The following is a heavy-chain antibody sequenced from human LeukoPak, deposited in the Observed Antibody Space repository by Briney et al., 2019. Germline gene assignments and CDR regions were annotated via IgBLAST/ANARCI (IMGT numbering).Heavy chain of an antibody. Sequence: GGSLRLSCAASGFTVSSNYMSWVRQAPGKGLEWVSVIYSGGSTYYADSVKGRFTISRDNSKNTLYLQMNSLRAEDTAVYYCARDSRNYDILTGYYFDYWGQGTLVTVSS. CDR1: GFTVSSNY. V-gene: IGHV3-53*01. D-gene: IGHD3-9*01. CDR2: IYSGGST. J-gene: IGHJ4*02. CDR3: ARDSRNYDILTGYYFDY.